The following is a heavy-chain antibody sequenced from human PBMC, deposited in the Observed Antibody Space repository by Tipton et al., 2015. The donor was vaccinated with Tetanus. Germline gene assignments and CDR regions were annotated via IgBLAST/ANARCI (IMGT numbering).Heavy chain of an antibody. V-gene: IGHV1-46*01. CDR1: GYTLTSYH. Sequence: QSGAEVKKPGASVKVSCKASGYTLTSYHMHWVRQAPGQGLEWMGIINPIGGSTSYAQKFQGRITVTGATSTSTVYMDLNSLRSEATAVYSCARAAGGGRRINGPAGIDYWGQGTLVTVSS. J-gene: IGHJ4*02. CDR3: ARAAGGGRRINGPAGIDY. D-gene: IGHD1-20*01. CDR2: INPIGGST.